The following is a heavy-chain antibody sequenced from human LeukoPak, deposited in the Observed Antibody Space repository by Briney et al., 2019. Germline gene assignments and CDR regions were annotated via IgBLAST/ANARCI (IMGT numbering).Heavy chain of an antibody. CDR3: AKQLGYCSDGSCYFPY. V-gene: IGHV3-33*06. CDR2: IWYDGSNK. J-gene: IGHJ4*02. D-gene: IGHD2-15*01. CDR1: GFTFSSYG. Sequence: PRGSLRLSCAASGFTFSSYGMHWVRQAPGKGLEWVAVIWYDGSNKYYADSVKGRSTISRDNSKSTLCLQMNSLRAEDTAVYYCAKQLGYCSDGSCYFPYWGQGTLVTVSS.